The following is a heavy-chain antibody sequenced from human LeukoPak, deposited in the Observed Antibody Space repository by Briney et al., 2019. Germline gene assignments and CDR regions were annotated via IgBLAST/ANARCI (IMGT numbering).Heavy chain of an antibody. Sequence: ASVKVSCKASGYTFTSYGISWVRQASGQGLEWMGWISAYNGNTNYAQKLQGRVTMTTDTSTSTAYMELRSLRSDDTAVYYCARPTYYYDSSGYYSTPGFDYWGQGTLVTVSS. CDR1: GYTFTSYG. V-gene: IGHV1-18*01. D-gene: IGHD3-22*01. CDR3: ARPTYYYDSSGYYSTPGFDY. CDR2: ISAYNGNT. J-gene: IGHJ4*02.